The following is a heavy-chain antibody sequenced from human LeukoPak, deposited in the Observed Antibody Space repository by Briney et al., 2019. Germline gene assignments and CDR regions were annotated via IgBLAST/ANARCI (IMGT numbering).Heavy chain of an antibody. Sequence: GSLRLSCAASGFTFSGYSMNWVRQAPGKGLEWVSSISSSSSYIYYADSVKGRFTISRDNAKNSLNLQMNSLRAEDTAVYYCARDKLGAMVGMDYWGQGTLVTVSS. V-gene: IGHV3-21*01. CDR1: GFTFSGYS. J-gene: IGHJ4*02. CDR2: ISSSSSYI. D-gene: IGHD5-18*01. CDR3: ARDKLGAMVGMDY.